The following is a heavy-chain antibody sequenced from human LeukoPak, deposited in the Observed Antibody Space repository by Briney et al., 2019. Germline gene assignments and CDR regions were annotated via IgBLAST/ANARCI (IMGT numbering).Heavy chain of an antibody. D-gene: IGHD3-22*01. CDR2: IKQDGSEK. CDR1: GFIFGNYW. CDR3: ARDRLGYYDSSGYGY. J-gene: IGHJ4*02. V-gene: IGHV3-7*01. Sequence: GGSLRLSCAASGFIFGNYWMTWVRQAPGKGLEWVANIKQDGSEKYYVDAVKGRFTISRDNAKNSLFLQMNSLRAEDTAVYYCARDRLGYYDSSGYGYWGQGTLVTVSS.